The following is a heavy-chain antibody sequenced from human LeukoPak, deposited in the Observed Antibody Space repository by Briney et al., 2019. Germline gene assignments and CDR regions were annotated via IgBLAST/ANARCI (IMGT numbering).Heavy chain of an antibody. V-gene: IGHV5-51*01. CDR1: GYSFTSYW. CDR2: IYPGDSDT. Sequence: GESLKISCKGSGYSFTSYWIGWVRQLPGKGLEWMGIIYPGDSDTRYSPSFQGQVTISADKSISTAYLQLSSLNASDTAMYYCARHGYSYGPKDNWFDPWGQGTLVTVSS. J-gene: IGHJ5*02. CDR3: ARHGYSYGPKDNWFDP. D-gene: IGHD5-18*01.